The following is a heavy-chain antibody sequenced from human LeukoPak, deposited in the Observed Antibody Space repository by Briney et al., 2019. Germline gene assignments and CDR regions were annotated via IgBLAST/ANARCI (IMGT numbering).Heavy chain of an antibody. D-gene: IGHD2-2*01. V-gene: IGHV1-69*01. Sequence: ASVKVSWKASGGTFSIYAISWVRQAPGQGLEWMGGIIPIFGTANYAQKFQGRVTITADESTSTAYMELSSLRSEDTAVYYCARSVGYCSSTTCWYYFDYWGQGTLVTVSS. J-gene: IGHJ4*02. CDR1: GGTFSIYA. CDR2: IIPIFGTA. CDR3: ARSVGYCSSTTCWYYFDY.